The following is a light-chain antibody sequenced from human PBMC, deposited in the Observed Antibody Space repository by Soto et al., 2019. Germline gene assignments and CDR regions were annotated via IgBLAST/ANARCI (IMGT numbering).Light chain of an antibody. CDR3: QQYATSAET. Sequence: EIVLTQSPGTLSLSPGERATLSCRAGQSVNSNYLAWYQQRSGQAPRLLIYGACTRATGVPDRYSGSGSGTDFTLNISRLEPDDFAVYFCQQYATSAETFGQGPKVQIK. CDR1: QSVNSNY. V-gene: IGKV3-20*01. CDR2: GAC. J-gene: IGKJ1*01.